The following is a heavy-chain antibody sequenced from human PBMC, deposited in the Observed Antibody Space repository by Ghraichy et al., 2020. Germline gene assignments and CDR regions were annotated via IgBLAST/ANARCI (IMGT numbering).Heavy chain of an antibody. D-gene: IGHD6-13*01. J-gene: IGHJ6*02. CDR3: ARIQGIAAAGYYYYYGMDV. CDR2: IDWDDDK. CDR1: GFSLSTSGMC. V-gene: IGHV2-70*01. Sequence: SGPTLVKPTQTLTLTCTFSGFSLSTSGMCVSWIRQPPGKALEWLALIDWDDDKYYSTSLKTRLTISKDTSKNQVVLTITNMDPVDTATYYCARIQGIAAAGYYYYYGMDVWGQGTTVTVSS.